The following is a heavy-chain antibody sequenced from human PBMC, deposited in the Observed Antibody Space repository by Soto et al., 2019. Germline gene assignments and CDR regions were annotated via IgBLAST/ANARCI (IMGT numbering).Heavy chain of an antibody. V-gene: IGHV3-30-3*01. CDR1: GFTFSNYA. J-gene: IGHJ5*02. CDR2: ISYDGSNK. D-gene: IGHD2-15*01. Sequence: GGSLRLSCAASGFTFSNYAMHWVRQAPGKGLEWVAVISYDGSNKFYADSVKGRFTISRDKSRNTLILQMHSLRVEDTAVYYCARDLTVAATGYFDPWGQGTLVTVSS. CDR3: ARDLTVAATGYFDP.